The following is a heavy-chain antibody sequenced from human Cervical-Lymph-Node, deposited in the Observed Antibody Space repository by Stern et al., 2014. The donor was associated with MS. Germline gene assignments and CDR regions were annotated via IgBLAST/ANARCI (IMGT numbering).Heavy chain of an antibody. J-gene: IGHJ4*02. D-gene: IGHD3-3*01. Sequence: VQLVESGPGLVKPSQTLSLTCTVSGGSISSGGYYWSWIRQHPGKGLEGIGYIYYSGSTYYNPSLKSRVTISVDTSKNQFSLKLSSVTAADTAVYYCARVSYDFWSGYYAFDYWGQGTLVTVSS. CDR3: ARVSYDFWSGYYAFDY. CDR1: GGSISSGGYY. CDR2: IYYSGST. V-gene: IGHV4-31*03.